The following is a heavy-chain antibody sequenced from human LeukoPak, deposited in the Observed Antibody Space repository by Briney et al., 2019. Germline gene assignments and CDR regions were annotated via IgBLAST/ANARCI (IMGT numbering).Heavy chain of an antibody. CDR3: AREPYCGSTSCFHMDV. V-gene: IGHV4-4*07. J-gene: IGHJ6*03. CDR2: TYKSGNT. D-gene: IGHD2-2*01. Sequence: TPSQTLSLTCTVSGGSLSTYYWSWIRQPAGEGLEWIGRTYKSGNTHYNPSLKSRATMSVDTSKNQFSLKLTSVTAADTAVYYCAREPYCGSTSCFHMDVWGKGITVTVSS. CDR1: GGSLSTYY.